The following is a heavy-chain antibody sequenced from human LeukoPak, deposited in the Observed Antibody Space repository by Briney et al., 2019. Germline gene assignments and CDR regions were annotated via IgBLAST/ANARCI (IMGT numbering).Heavy chain of an antibody. CDR2: ISSSSSYI. CDR1: GFTFSSYS. CDR3: ARSSPHCSSTSCYNDAFDI. D-gene: IGHD2-2*02. Sequence: PGGSLRLSCAASGFTFSSYSMNWVRQAPGKGRDWVSSISSSSSYIYYADSVKGRFTISRDNAKNSLYLQMNSLRAEDTAVYYCARSSPHCSSTSCYNDAFDIWGQGTMVTVSS. V-gene: IGHV3-21*01. J-gene: IGHJ3*02.